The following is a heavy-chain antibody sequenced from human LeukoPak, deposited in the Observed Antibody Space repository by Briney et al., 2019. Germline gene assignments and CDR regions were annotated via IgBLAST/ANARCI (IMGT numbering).Heavy chain of an antibody. CDR1: GRSISKNY. D-gene: IGHD6-19*01. V-gene: IGHV4-59*08. J-gene: IGHJ4*02. Sequence: PSDTLSLTRTVSGRSISKNYRTWIRHPPGKGVEWIGYSYCTGATSYNPSLKSRVTISVDTSRNQLSLRLTSVTAADTAVYYCARYGGSGWVIDNWGQGTLVTVSS. CDR3: ARYGGSGWVIDN. CDR2: SYCTGAT.